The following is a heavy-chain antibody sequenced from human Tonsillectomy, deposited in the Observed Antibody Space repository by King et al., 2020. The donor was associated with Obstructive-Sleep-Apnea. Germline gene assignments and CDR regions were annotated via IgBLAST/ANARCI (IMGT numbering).Heavy chain of an antibody. D-gene: IGHD4-17*01. CDR3: AKSTVPHYYFYGMDV. CDR2: ISWDGGST. CDR1: GFTFDYYT. V-gene: IGHV3-43*01. J-gene: IGHJ6*02. Sequence: VQLVESGGVVVQPGGSLRLSCAASGFTFDYYTMHWVRQAPGEGLEWVSLISWDGGSTYYADSVKGRFTISRDNSKNSLYLQMNSLRTEDTALYYCAKSTVPHYYFYGMDVWGQGTTVTVSS.